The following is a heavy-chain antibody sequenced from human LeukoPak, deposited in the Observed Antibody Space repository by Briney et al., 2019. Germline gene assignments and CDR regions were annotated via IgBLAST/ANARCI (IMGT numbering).Heavy chain of an antibody. V-gene: IGHV4-39*01. Sequence: SETLSLTCTVPGDSISSSSYFWGWLRQPPGKGLEWIGSIYYSGSTYYNPSLKSRVTISVDTSKNQFSLKLSSVTAADTAVYYCANGSGADYRAYMDVWGKGTTVTMSS. CDR3: ANGSGADYRAYMDV. CDR2: IYYSGST. CDR1: GDSISSSSYF. D-gene: IGHD3-10*01. J-gene: IGHJ6*03.